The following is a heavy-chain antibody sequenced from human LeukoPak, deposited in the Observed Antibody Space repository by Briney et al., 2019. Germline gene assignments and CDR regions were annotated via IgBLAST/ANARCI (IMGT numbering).Heavy chain of an antibody. V-gene: IGHV3-7*01. CDR1: GFTFRNYW. CDR3: SRDLGTGRPHDF. Sequence: GGSLRLSCAASGFTFRNYWMTWVRQAPGKGLEWVANLNQYGDHKYYDDSVKGRFTISRDNARDSLYLEMNSLTVEDTAVYFCSRDLGTGRPHDFWGQGTLVTVSS. CDR2: LNQYGDHK. D-gene: IGHD3/OR15-3a*01. J-gene: IGHJ4*02.